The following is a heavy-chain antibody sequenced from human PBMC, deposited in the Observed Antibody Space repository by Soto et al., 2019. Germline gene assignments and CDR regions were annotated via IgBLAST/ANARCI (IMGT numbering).Heavy chain of an antibody. J-gene: IGHJ4*02. CDR3: ARDAGGIAARPEIAVAGHFDY. D-gene: IGHD6-19*01. V-gene: IGHV3-33*01. Sequence: GGSLRLSCAASGFTFSSYGMHWVRQAPGKGLEWVAVIWYDGSNKYYADSVKGRFTISRDNSKNTLYLQMNSLRAEDTAVYYCARDAGGIAARPEIAVAGHFDYWGQGTLVTVSS. CDR1: GFTFSSYG. CDR2: IWYDGSNK.